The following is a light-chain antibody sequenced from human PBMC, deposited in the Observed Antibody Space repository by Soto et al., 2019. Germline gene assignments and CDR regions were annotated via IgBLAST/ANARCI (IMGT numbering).Light chain of an antibody. CDR2: TAS. CDR3: QQTHSTPLA. V-gene: IGKV1-39*01. J-gene: IGKJ4*01. Sequence: DIQMTQSPSSLSASVGDRVTITCRASQSIGNYLNWYQQRPGKAPEPLIYTASNVQIGAPSMFRRSGSWTDFTLTISSLQPEDFATYYWQQTHSTPLAFGGGTKVEIK. CDR1: QSIGNY.